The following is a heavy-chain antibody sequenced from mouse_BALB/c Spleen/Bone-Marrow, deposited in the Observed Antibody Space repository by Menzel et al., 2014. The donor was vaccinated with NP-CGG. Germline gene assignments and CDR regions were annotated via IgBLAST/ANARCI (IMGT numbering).Heavy chain of an antibody. Sequence: VQLQQSGAELAKPGASVKMSCKASGYTFXDYWMHWVKQRPGQGLEWIGYINPSTGYTEYNQKFKDKATLTADKSSSTAYMQLSSLTSEDSAVYYCVRIYYYGRDYWGQGTTLTVSS. CDR3: VRIYYYGRDY. V-gene: IGHV1-7*01. CDR2: INPSTGYT. CDR1: GYTFXDYW. D-gene: IGHD1-1*01. J-gene: IGHJ2*01.